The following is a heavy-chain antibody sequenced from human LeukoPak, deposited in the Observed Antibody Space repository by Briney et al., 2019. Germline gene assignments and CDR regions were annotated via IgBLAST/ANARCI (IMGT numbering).Heavy chain of an antibody. D-gene: IGHD2-2*01. CDR2: IIPNSGGT. CDR1: GYTFSDYF. J-gene: IGHJ4*02. Sequence: ASVKVSCMTSGYTFSDYFLHWVRQAPGQGLEWMGYIIPNSGGTTYAQKFQGRVTMTRDTSISAAYLDLSGLRSDDTAVYYCSTEDKYCTTSTCCDSWGQGTLVTVSS. CDR3: STEDKYCTTSTCCDS. V-gene: IGHV1-2*02.